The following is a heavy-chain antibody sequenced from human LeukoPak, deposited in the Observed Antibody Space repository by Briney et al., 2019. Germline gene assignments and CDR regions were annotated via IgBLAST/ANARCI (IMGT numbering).Heavy chain of an antibody. CDR1: GFTFSSSA. CDR2: ISASGGST. D-gene: IGHD1-26*01. CDR3: AKKAQYNGNYPLDY. Sequence: GGSLRLSCAASGFTFSSSAMSWVRQVPGKGLEWVSGISASGGSTNYADSVKGRFTISRDNSKNTLYLQMNSLRAEDTALYFCAKKAQYNGNYPLDYWGQGTLVTVSS. J-gene: IGHJ4*02. V-gene: IGHV3-23*01.